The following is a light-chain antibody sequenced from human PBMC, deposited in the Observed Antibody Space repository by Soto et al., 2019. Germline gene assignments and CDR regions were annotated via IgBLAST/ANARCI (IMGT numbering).Light chain of an antibody. J-gene: IGLJ2*01. CDR3: QSYDTSLRAVV. CDR1: SSNVGAGYD. CDR2: GSN. V-gene: IGLV1-40*01. Sequence: QPVLTQPPSVSGAPGQRVTISCTGSSSNVGAGYDIHWYQQLPGRAPKVLIYGSNSRPSGVPDRFSGSKSGTSASLAITGLQAEDEADYYCQSYDTSLRAVVFGGGTKVTVL.